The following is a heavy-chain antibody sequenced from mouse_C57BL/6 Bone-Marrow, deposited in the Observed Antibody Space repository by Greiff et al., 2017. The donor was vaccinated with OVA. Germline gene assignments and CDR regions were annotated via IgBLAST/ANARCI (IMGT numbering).Heavy chain of an antibody. CDR3: ARNYGSSRYYAMDY. Sequence: VQGVESGPELVKPGASVKISCKASGYAFSSSWMNWVKQRPGKGLEWIGRIYPGDGDTNYNGKFKGKATLTADKSSSTAYMQLSSLTSEDSAVYFCARNYGSSRYYAMDYWGQGTSVTVSS. CDR1: GYAFSSSW. J-gene: IGHJ4*01. CDR2: IYPGDGDT. D-gene: IGHD1-1*01. V-gene: IGHV1-82*01.